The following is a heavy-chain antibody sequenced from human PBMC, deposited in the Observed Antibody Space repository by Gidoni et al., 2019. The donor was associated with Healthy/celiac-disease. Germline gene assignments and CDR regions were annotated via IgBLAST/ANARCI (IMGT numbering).Heavy chain of an antibody. J-gene: IGHJ4*02. V-gene: IGHV3-20*04. CDR3: ARGGGSSPFDY. Sequence: EVQLVESGGGVVRPGGSRSISGAASGSTFDDYGMSWVRQAPGKGLDCVSGINCNGGSTGYADSVKGRFTISRDNAKNSLYLQMNSLRADDTALYYCARGGGSSPFDYWGQGTLVTVSS. CDR2: INCNGGST. CDR1: GSTFDDYG. D-gene: IGHD1-26*01.